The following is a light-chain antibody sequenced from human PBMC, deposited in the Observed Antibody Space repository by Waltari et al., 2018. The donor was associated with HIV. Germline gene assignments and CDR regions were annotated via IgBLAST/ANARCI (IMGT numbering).Light chain of an antibody. J-gene: IGLJ3*02. CDR3: MIWHSSAWV. V-gene: IGLV5-45*01. CDR1: SGINVGTSR. CDR2: YKSDSDK. Sequence: QAVLTQPASLSASPGASASLTCTLRSGINVGTSRKYWYQPKPGSPPQYLLRYKSDSDKQQGSGVPSRFSGSKDASANAGILLISGLQSEDEADYYCMIWHSSAWVFGGGTKLTVL.